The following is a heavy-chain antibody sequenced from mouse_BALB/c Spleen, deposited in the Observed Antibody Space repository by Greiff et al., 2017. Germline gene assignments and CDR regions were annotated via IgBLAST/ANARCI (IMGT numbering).Heavy chain of an antibody. D-gene: IGHD3-1*01. CDR2: ISSGGST. V-gene: IGHV5-6-5*01. Sequence: DVKLVESGGGLVKPGGSLKLSCAASGFTFSSYSMSWVRQTPEKGLEWVASISSGGSTYYPDSVKGGFTIFRVNARNILYQQMSSLRSEDTAMDYCAREGSRATSWFAYWGQGTLVTVSA. CDR3: AREGSRATSWFAY. CDR1: GFTFSSYS. J-gene: IGHJ3*01.